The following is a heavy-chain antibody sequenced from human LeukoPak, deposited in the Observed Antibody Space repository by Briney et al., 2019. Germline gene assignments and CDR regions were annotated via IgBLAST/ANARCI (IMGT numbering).Heavy chain of an antibody. Sequence: GGSLRLSCEPSGFPVVTFGMYWFRQAPGKGLEWVAIIWNDGSQTYYGESVKGRFTISKDVSKNTVYLQMNSLRVEDTAVYYCARASGYGRGWPSEYWGQGTQVTVAS. CDR3: ARASGYGRGWPSEY. CDR1: GFPVVTFG. J-gene: IGHJ4*02. CDR2: IWNDGSQT. D-gene: IGHD6-19*01. V-gene: IGHV3-33*07.